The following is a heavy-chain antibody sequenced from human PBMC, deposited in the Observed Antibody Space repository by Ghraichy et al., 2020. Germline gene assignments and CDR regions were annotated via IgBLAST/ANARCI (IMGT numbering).Heavy chain of an antibody. Sequence: ESLNISCTVSGGSISSYYWSWIRQPPGKGLEWIGYIYTSGSTNYNPSLKSRVTISVDTSKNQFSLKLSSVTAADTAVYYCAYGWERGDYGGVSFFDYWGQGTLVTVSS. CDR3: AYGWERGDYGGVSFFDY. D-gene: IGHD4-17*01. V-gene: IGHV4-4*09. CDR2: IYTSGST. CDR1: GGSISSYY. J-gene: IGHJ4*02.